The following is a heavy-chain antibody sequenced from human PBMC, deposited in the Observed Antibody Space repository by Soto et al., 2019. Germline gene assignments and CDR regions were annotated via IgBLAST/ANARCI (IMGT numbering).Heavy chain of an antibody. CDR3: ARRSSTYLNEAKYDP. CDR1: QYTFTSYD. CDR2: IKTDSGDT. V-gene: IGHV1-2*02. D-gene: IGHD2-2*01. J-gene: IGHJ5*02. Sequence: QVQLVQSGAEVKRPGASVRVSCKASQYTFTSYDIFWVRQSPGRGLEWMGWIKTDSGDTHYAQNFQGRVTMTRDTSLSIGYMELHNLISDDTAVYYCARRSSTYLNEAKYDPWGQGTLVSGSS.